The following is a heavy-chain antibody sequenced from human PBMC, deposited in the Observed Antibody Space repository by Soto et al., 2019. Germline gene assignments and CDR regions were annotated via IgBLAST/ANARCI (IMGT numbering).Heavy chain of an antibody. D-gene: IGHD2-15*01. J-gene: IGHJ5*02. Sequence: PSETLSLTCTVSGGSIISGGHYWSWIRQHPGKGLEWIGYIYYSGSTYYNPSLKSRVIISVDTSKNQFSLKLSSVTAADTAVYYCARDGCSGGSCYSWFDPWGQGTLVTVSS. CDR2: IYYSGST. CDR3: ARDGCSGGSCYSWFDP. V-gene: IGHV4-31*03. CDR1: GGSIISGGHY.